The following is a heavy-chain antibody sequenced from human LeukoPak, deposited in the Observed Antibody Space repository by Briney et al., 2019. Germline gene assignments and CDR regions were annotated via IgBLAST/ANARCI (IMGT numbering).Heavy chain of an antibody. CDR3: ARAPTSYYYFDY. D-gene: IGHD1-26*01. V-gene: IGHV3-33*01. J-gene: IGHJ4*02. CDR1: GFTFSSYG. Sequence: PGGSLRLSCAASGFTFSSYGMRWVRQAPGKGLEWVAVIWYDGSNEYYADSVKGRFTISRDNSKNTLYLQMNSLRAEDTAVYYCARAPTSYYYFDYWGQGTLVTVSS. CDR2: IWYDGSNE.